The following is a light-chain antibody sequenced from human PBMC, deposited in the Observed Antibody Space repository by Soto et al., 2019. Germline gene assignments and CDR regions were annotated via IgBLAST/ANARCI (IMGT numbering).Light chain of an antibody. J-gene: IGKJ2*01. CDR1: QGISSY. Sequence: DIQLTQSPSFLSASVGDRVTITCRASQGISSYFAWYQQKPGKAPKLLIYAASSLQSGVPSRFSGSGSGTEFTLTISSLQSEDFASYYCQQLRSYPVTFGQGTKLEIK. CDR2: AAS. CDR3: QQLRSYPVT. V-gene: IGKV1-9*01.